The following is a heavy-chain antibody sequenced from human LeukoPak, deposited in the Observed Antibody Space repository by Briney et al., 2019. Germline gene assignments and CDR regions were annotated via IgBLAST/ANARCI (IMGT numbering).Heavy chain of an antibody. CDR3: ARGYPYNYYDSSGYYRLAHFDY. J-gene: IGHJ4*02. Sequence: GSLRLSCAASGFSFSSYNMNWVRQTPGKGLEWIGEINRSGSTNYNPSLKSRFTISVDTSKNQFSLKLSSVTAADTAVYYCARGYPYNYYDSSGYYRLAHFDYWGQGTLVTVSS. V-gene: IGHV4-34*01. D-gene: IGHD3-22*01. CDR2: INRSGST. CDR1: GFSFSSYN.